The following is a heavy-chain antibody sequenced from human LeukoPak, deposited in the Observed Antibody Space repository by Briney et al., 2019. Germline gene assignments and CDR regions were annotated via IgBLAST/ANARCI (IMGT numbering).Heavy chain of an antibody. V-gene: IGHV1-46*01. CDR3: ARNYDGTGDLDY. J-gene: IGHJ4*02. CDR1: GYTFTSYY. Sequence: ASVKVSCKASGYTFTSYYLHWVRQAPGQGLEWMGRINPVDGRTSSAQKFQGRVTMTRETSTSTFYMELSSLRSEDTAVYYCARNYDGTGDLDYWGREPWSPSPQ. CDR2: INPVDGRT. D-gene: IGHD3-22*01.